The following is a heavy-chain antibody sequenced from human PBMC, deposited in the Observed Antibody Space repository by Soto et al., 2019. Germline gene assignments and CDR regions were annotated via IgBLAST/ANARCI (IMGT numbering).Heavy chain of an antibody. CDR3: ARTDCSSTSCYDY. V-gene: IGHV4-59*01. D-gene: IGHD2-2*01. CDR1: GGSIISYY. J-gene: IGHJ4*02. Sequence: QVQLQESGPGLVKPSETLSLTCTVSGGSIISYYWSWIRQPPGKGLEWIGYIYYSGSTNYNPSLKSRVTISVDTSKNQFSLKLSSVTAADTAVYYCARTDCSSTSCYDYWGQGTLVTVSS. CDR2: IYYSGST.